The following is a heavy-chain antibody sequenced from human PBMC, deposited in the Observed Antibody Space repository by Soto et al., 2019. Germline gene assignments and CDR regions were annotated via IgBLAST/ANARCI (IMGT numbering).Heavy chain of an antibody. CDR1: GFSLSNARMG. D-gene: IGHD4-17*01. Sequence: QVTLKESGPVLVKPTETLTLTCTVSGFSLSNARMGVSWIRQPPGKALEWLAHIFSNDEKSYSTSLKSRLTLXMAXSXTQGVLTMTNMDPVDTATYYCARIGEYGDYALAFDIWGQGTMVTVSS. V-gene: IGHV2-26*01. J-gene: IGHJ3*02. CDR2: IFSNDEK. CDR3: ARIGEYGDYALAFDI.